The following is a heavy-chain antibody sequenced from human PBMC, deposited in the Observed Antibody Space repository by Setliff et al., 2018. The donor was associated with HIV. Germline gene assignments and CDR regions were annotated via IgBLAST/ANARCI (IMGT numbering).Heavy chain of an antibody. D-gene: IGHD6-13*01. Sequence: SETLSLTCTVSGGSISSGSYYWSWIRQPAGEGLEWIGRIYVSGSTNYNPSLNSRVTMSLDTSKNQFSLKLISVTAADTGVYYCARHRDPPGTSWIYYYYYMDLWGEGTTVTVSS. V-gene: IGHV4-61*02. CDR3: ARHRDPPGTSWIYYYYYMDL. CDR1: GGSISSGSYY. J-gene: IGHJ6*03. CDR2: IYVSGST.